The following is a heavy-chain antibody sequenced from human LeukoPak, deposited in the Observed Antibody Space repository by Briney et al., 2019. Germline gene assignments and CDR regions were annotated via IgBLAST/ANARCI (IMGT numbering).Heavy chain of an antibody. CDR3: ARDPGRSGGSCYSDY. Sequence: GGSLRLSCAASGFTFGSFSMTWVRQAPGKGLEWVSTISSSGSGTYIYYADSVKGRFTIFRDNAKNSLYLQMNSLRAEDTAVYYCARDPGRSGGSCYSDYWGQGTLVTVSS. J-gene: IGHJ4*02. D-gene: IGHD2-15*01. V-gene: IGHV3-21*01. CDR2: ISSSGSGTYI. CDR1: GFTFGSFS.